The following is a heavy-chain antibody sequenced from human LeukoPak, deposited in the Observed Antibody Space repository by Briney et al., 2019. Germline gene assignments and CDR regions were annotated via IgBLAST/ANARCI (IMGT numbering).Heavy chain of an antibody. D-gene: IGHD6-6*01. J-gene: IGHJ4*02. CDR2: ISSSGSTI. CDR1: GVTFSSYE. CDR3: ARQGIAAPPYFDY. V-gene: IGHV3-48*03. Sequence: GGSLRLSCAASGVTFSSYEMNWVRQAPGKGLEWVSYISSSGSTIYYADSVKGRFTISRDNAKNSLYLQMNSLRAEDTAVYYCARQGIAAPPYFDYWGQGTLVTVSS.